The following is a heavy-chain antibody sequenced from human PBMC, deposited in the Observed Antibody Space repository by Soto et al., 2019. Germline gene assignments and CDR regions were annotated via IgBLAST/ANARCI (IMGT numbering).Heavy chain of an antibody. J-gene: IGHJ6*02. D-gene: IGHD6-6*01. Sequence: EVQLLESGGGLVQPGGSLRLSCAASGFTFSSYAMSWVRQAPGKGLEWVSAISGSGGSTYYADSVKGRFTISRDNSKNRLYGRMNSLIAEDTAVYYCATAARPTYYYGMDVWGRGTTVTVSS. V-gene: IGHV3-23*01. CDR3: ATAARPTYYYGMDV. CDR1: GFTFSSYA. CDR2: ISGSGGST.